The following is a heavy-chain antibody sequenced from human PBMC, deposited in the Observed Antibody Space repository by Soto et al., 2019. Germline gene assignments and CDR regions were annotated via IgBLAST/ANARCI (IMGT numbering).Heavy chain of an antibody. Sequence: QVQLVESGGGVVQPERSQRLSCTASKFTFASYVMYWVRQAPGEGLEWVALISFDGTNKYYADSVKGRFTISRDNSKNTMYLQMNSLRPEDTAVYYCAREMIPMIMGGMSAMDVGGQGTTVTVS. V-gene: IGHV3-30*04. D-gene: IGHD3-22*01. J-gene: IGHJ6*02. CDR2: ISFDGTNK. CDR3: AREMIPMIMGGMSAMDV. CDR1: KFTFASYV.